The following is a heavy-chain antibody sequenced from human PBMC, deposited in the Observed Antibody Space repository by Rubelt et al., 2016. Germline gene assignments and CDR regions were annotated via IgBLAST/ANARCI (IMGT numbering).Heavy chain of an antibody. CDR2: IKSDGSST. Sequence: VQLVESGGGLVQPGGSLRLSCAASGFTFSSYWMHWVRQAPGKGLMWVSRIKSDGSSTTYADFVKGRFTISIENAKNTLCLLINSLGAEDTAVDYCAMFIGSPKVPWGQGTLVIVSS. CDR1: GFTFSSYW. J-gene: IGHJ5*02. D-gene: IGHD1-26*01. CDR3: AMFIGSPKVP. V-gene: IGHV3-74*02.